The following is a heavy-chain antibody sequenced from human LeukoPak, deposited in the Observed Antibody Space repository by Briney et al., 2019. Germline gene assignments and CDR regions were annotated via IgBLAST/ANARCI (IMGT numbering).Heavy chain of an antibody. Sequence: PSETLSLTCAVSGYSISSGYYWGWIRQPPGKGLEWIGSIYHSGSTYYNPSLKSPVTISVDTSKNQFSLKLSSVTAADTAVYYCARPDYYDSSGYDYWGQGTLVTVSS. CDR2: IYHSGST. V-gene: IGHV4-38-2*01. J-gene: IGHJ4*02. D-gene: IGHD3-22*01. CDR3: ARPDYYDSSGYDY. CDR1: GYSISSGYY.